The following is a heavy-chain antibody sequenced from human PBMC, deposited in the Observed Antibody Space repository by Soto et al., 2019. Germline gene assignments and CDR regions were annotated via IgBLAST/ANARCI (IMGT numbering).Heavy chain of an antibody. D-gene: IGHD6-6*01. CDR2: ISSSGSTI. CDR3: ARAESSSDWFDP. J-gene: IGHJ5*02. Sequence: GGSLRLSCAGSGFTFSDYYMSWIRQAPGKGLEWVSYISSSGSTIYYADSVKGRFTISRDNAKNSLYLQMNSLRAEDTAVYYCARAESSSDWFDPWGQGTLVTVSS. V-gene: IGHV3-11*01. CDR1: GFTFSDYY.